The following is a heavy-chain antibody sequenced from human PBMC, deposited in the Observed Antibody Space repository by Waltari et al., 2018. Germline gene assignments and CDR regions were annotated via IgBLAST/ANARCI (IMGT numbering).Heavy chain of an antibody. CDR1: VGSIRSRGYS. Sequence: QLQLQESGSGLVKPSQTLSLTCAVSVGSIRSRGYSWRWYRQPPGKGLAWIGYIYHSGNTYYNPSLKSRVTISVDRSKNQFSLKLSSVTAADTAVYYCARETRVLGWFDPWGQGTLVTVSS. CDR2: IYHSGNT. V-gene: IGHV4-30-2*01. CDR3: ARETRVLGWFDP. D-gene: IGHD3-16*01. J-gene: IGHJ5*02.